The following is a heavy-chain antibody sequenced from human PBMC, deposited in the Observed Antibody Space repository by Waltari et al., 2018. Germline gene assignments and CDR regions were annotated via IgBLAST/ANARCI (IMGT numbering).Heavy chain of an antibody. CDR2: IYTSGST. CDR3: ARAPGEGEEGATGNGWFDP. Sequence: QVQLQESGPGLVKPSATLSLPRTDSVCSISRYYWSSIRQPHGQGLEWIGRIYTSGSTNYNPSLKSRVTMSVDTSKNQFSLKLSSVTAADTAVYYCARAPGEGEEGATGNGWFDPWGQGTLVTVSS. D-gene: IGHD1-26*01. CDR1: VCSISRYY. V-gene: IGHV4-4*07. J-gene: IGHJ5*02.